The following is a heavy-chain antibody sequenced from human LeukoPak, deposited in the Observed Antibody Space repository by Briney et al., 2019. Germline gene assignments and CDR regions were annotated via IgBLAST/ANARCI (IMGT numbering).Heavy chain of an antibody. CDR1: GFTFSTYA. J-gene: IGHJ4*02. CDR3: ARDVPYYYDSSGYYSPFDC. D-gene: IGHD3-22*01. V-gene: IGHV3-23*01. CDR2: ISGTGGRT. Sequence: GGALRLSCAASGFTFSTYAMSWVRQAPGKGRVWVSDISGTGGRTYYADSVKGRFTISRDNSKNTVDLLMNSLRAEDTAIYYCARDVPYYYDSSGYYSPFDCWGQGTLVTVSS.